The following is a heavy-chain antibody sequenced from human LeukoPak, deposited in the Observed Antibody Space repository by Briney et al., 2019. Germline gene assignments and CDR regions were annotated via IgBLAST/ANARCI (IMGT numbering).Heavy chain of an antibody. V-gene: IGHV3-21*01. CDR3: ARDTGAYDFWSGYLFDY. Sequence: GGSLRLSCAASGFTFSSYSMTWVRQAPGKGLEWVSSISSSSSYIYYADSVKGRFTISRDNAKNSLYLQMNSLRAEDTAVYYCARDTGAYDFWSGYLFDYWGQGTLVTVSS. D-gene: IGHD3-3*01. CDR1: GFTFSSYS. J-gene: IGHJ4*02. CDR2: ISSSSSYI.